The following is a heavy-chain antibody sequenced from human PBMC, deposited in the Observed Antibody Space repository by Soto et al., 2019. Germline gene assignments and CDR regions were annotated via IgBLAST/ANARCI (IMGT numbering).Heavy chain of an antibody. CDR2: ISYDGSNK. V-gene: IGHV3-30*18. CDR3: AKEMWDFWSGYYYYGMDV. D-gene: IGHD3-3*01. J-gene: IGHJ6*02. CDR1: GFTFSSYG. Sequence: PGGSLRLFCAASGFTFSSYGMHWVRQAPGKGLEWVAVISYDGSNKYYADSVKGRFTISRDNSKNTLYLQMNSLRAEDTAVYYCAKEMWDFWSGYYYYGMDVWGQGTTVTVSS.